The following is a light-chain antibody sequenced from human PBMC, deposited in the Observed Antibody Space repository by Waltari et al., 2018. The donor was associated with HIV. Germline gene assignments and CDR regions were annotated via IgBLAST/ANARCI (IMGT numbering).Light chain of an antibody. Sequence: SYELTQPPSVPVSPGPTARITCSGDVLPKQYAYWYQQKPGQAPVVVISKDSERPSGIPERFSGSSSGTTVTLTISGVQAEDEADYYCQSADSSGTYAVFGGGTQLAVL. CDR1: VLPKQY. V-gene: IGLV3-25*03. CDR3: QSADSSGTYAV. CDR2: KDS. J-gene: IGLJ7*01.